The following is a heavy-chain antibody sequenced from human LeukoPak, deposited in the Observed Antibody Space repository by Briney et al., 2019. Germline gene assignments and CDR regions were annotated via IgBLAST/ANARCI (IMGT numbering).Heavy chain of an antibody. CDR1: GFTFSSYW. V-gene: IGHV3-7*01. CDR3: ARDRVLYYYGSGSHYFDY. Sequence: GGSLRLSCAASGFTFSSYWMSWVRQAPGKGLEWVANIKQEGGEKYYVDSVKVRFTISRDNAKNSLYLQMNSLRAEDTAVYYCARDRVLYYYGSGSHYFDYWGQGTLVTVSS. CDR2: IKQEGGEK. D-gene: IGHD3-10*01. J-gene: IGHJ4*02.